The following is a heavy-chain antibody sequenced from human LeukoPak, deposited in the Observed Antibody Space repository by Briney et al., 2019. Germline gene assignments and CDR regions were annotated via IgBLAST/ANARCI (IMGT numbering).Heavy chain of an antibody. CDR2: ITTDESAT. D-gene: IGHD3-16*01. V-gene: IGHV3-74*01. CDR1: GFSFSHYW. Sequence: GGSLRLSCEASGFSFSHYWMHWVRQAPGKGLVWVSRITTDESATVYADSVRGRFTISRDNAKNTLYLQMNSLRVEDTAVYFCARDVGDGEYFFDFWGQGTLVSVSS. J-gene: IGHJ4*02. CDR3: ARDVGDGEYFFDF.